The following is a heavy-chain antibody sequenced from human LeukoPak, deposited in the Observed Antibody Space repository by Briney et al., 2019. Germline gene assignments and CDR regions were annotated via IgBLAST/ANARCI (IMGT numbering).Heavy chain of an antibody. CDR3: ASHSSSRVSWI. CDR1: GYTFTGYY. Sequence: ASVKVSCKASGYTFTGYYIHWVRQAPGQGLEWMGWINPNSGGTKSAQRFQGRVTMSRGTSTSTAFMELSSPRSDDTAMYYCASHSSSRVSWIWGQGTMVTVSS. J-gene: IGHJ3*02. V-gene: IGHV1-2*02. CDR2: INPNSGGT. D-gene: IGHD6-13*01.